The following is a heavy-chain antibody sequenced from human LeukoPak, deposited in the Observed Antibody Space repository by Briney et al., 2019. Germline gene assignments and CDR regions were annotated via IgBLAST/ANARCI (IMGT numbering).Heavy chain of an antibody. D-gene: IGHD3-9*01. CDR1: GFTFSSYG. CDR3: AKVYDILTPDAFDI. Sequence: GGSLRLSCAASGFTFSSYGMHWVRQAPGKGLEWVAFIRYDGSNKYYADSVKGRFTISRDNSKNTLYLQMNSLRAEDTAVYYCAKVYDILTPDAFDIRGQGTMVTVSS. CDR2: IRYDGSNK. V-gene: IGHV3-30*02. J-gene: IGHJ3*02.